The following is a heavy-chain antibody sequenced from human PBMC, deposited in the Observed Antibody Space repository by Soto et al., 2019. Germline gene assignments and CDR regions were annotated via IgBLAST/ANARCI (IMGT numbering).Heavy chain of an antibody. CDR1: GFTFSSYA. CDR2: ISGSGGST. V-gene: IGHV3-23*01. D-gene: IGHD3-10*01. Sequence: GGSLRLSCAASGFTFSSYAMSWVRQAPGKGLEWVSAISGSGGSTYYADSVKGRFTISRDNSKNTRYLQMNSLRAEDTAVYYCAKASDYYGSGSYYDYWGQGTLVTVSS. CDR3: AKASDYYGSGSYYDY. J-gene: IGHJ4*02.